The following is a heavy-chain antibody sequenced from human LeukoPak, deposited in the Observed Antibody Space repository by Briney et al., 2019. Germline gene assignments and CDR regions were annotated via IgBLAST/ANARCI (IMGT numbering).Heavy chain of an antibody. V-gene: IGHV1-18*01. CDR1: GYTFTSYG. D-gene: IGHD3-22*01. CDR2: ISAYNGNT. Sequence: ASVKVSCKASGYTFTSYGISWVRQAPGQGLEWMGWISAYNGNTNYAQKLQGRVTMTTDTSTSTAYMELRSLRSDDTAMYYCARDSRYYDSSGTTDYWGQGTLVTVSS. J-gene: IGHJ4*02. CDR3: ARDSRYYDSSGTTDY.